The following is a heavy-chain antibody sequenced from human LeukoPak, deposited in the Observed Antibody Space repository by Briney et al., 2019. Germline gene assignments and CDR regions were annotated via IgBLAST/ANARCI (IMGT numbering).Heavy chain of an antibody. V-gene: IGHV1-69*06. CDR1: GDTFTTYA. Sequence: SVRVSCKTSGDTFTTYAIIWVRQAPGQGLEWMGGIIPMFGTPNYAQRLQGRVTITADKSTKTAYMELSSLRSEDTAVYYCARAGIPGYCTNVTCSNWLDPWGQGTLVTVSS. CDR2: IIPMFGTP. J-gene: IGHJ5*02. D-gene: IGHD2-8*01. CDR3: ARAGIPGYCTNVTCSNWLDP.